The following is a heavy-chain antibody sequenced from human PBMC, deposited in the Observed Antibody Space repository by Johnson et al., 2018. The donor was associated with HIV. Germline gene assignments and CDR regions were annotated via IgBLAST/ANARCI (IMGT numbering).Heavy chain of an antibody. CDR3: AREMGIAAAGTLDAFDI. V-gene: IGHV3-20*04. CDR1: GFTFDDYG. D-gene: IGHD6-13*01. CDR2: INWNGGST. Sequence: VQLVESGGGVVRPGGSLRLSCAASGFTFDDYGMSWVRQAPGKGLEWVSGINWNGGSTGYADSVTGRFTISRDNAKNSLYLQMNSLRAEDTALYYCAREMGIAAAGTLDAFDIWGQGTMVTVSS. J-gene: IGHJ3*02.